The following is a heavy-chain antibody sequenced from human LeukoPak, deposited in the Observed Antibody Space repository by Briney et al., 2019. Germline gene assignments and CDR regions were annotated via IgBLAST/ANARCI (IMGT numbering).Heavy chain of an antibody. V-gene: IGHV1-3*01. D-gene: IGHD2-21*01. Sequence: GASVKVSYKASGYTFTSYAMHWVRQAPGQRLEWMGWINAGNGNTKYSQKFQGRVTITRDTSASTAHMELSSLRSEDTAVYYCARDPSFHIKGMDVWGQGTTVTVSS. CDR1: GYTFTSYA. J-gene: IGHJ6*02. CDR2: INAGNGNT. CDR3: ARDPSFHIKGMDV.